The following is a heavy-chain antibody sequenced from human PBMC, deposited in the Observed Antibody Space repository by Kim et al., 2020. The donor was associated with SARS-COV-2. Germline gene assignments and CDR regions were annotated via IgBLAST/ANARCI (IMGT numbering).Heavy chain of an antibody. CDR3: ARGTSLRFLEWLTDYFDY. CDR2: ISAYNGNT. CDR1: GYTFTSYG. Sequence: ASVKVSCKASGYTFTSYGISWVRQAPGQGLEWMGWISAYNGNTNYAQKLQGRVTMTTDTSTSTAYMELRSLRSDDTAVYYCARGTSLRFLEWLTDYFDYWGQGTLVTVSS. J-gene: IGHJ4*02. V-gene: IGHV1-18*01. D-gene: IGHD3-3*01.